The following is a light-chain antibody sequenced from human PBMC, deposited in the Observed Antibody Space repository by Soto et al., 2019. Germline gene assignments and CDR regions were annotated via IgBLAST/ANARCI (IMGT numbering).Light chain of an antibody. J-gene: IGKJ5*01. Sequence: EIVLTQSPATLSLSPGERATLSCRASQSVSSYLAWYQQTPGQAPRLLIYDASNRATGIPARFSGSGSGTAFTLTISRLEAEDSAVYYCQQRSSSLTFGQGTRLEIK. CDR1: QSVSSY. V-gene: IGKV3-11*01. CDR3: QQRSSSLT. CDR2: DAS.